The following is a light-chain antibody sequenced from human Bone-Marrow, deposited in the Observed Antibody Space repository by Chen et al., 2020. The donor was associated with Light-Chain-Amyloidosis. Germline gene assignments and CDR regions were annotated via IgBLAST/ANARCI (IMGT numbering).Light chain of an antibody. J-gene: IGLJ2*01. Sequence: QSVLTQPPSASGTPGQRVTISCSGSSSNIGGNPVNWYHQLPGTAPKLLVYSNNQRPSGVPDRFAGSKSGASACLAISGLQSEDEADYYCAAYDDSMNGVVFGGGTKLTVL. V-gene: IGLV1-44*01. CDR2: SNN. CDR1: SSNIGGNP. CDR3: AAYDDSMNGVV.